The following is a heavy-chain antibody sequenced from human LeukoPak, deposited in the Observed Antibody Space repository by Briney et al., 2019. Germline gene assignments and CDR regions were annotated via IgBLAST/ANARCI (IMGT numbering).Heavy chain of an antibody. J-gene: IGHJ4*02. CDR3: ARVSGSYRVYYFDY. CDR2: IYSGGST. Sequence: GGSLRLSCAASGFTVSSNYMSWVRQAPGKGLEWVSVIYSGGSTYYADSVKSRFTISRDNSKNTLYLQMNSLRAEDTAVYYCARVSGSYRVYYFDYWGQGTLVTVSS. V-gene: IGHV3-53*01. D-gene: IGHD1-26*01. CDR1: GFTVSSNY.